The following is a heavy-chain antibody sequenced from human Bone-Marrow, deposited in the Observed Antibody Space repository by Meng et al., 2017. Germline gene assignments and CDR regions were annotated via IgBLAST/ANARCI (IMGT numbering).Heavy chain of an antibody. CDR1: GFTFSSHA. J-gene: IGHJ4*02. CDR3: ALTDS. CDR2: IWYDGSNK. Sequence: GQLVESGGGVGQPGRSLRLSCAASGFTFSSHAMHWVRQAPGKGLEWVAVIWYDGSNKYYADSVKGRFTISRDNSKNTLYLQMNSLRAEDTAVYYCALTDSWGQGTLVTVSS. D-gene: IGHD1-20*01. V-gene: IGHV3-33*08.